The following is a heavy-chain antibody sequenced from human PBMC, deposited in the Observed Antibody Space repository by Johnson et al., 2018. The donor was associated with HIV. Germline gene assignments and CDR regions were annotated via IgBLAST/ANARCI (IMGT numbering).Heavy chain of an antibody. Sequence: QVQLVESGGGLAKPAWSPRLSCAASQFTFSTYAMHWVRQAQGKGLEWVAVISYDGSNKYYADSVKGRFTISRDNSKNTLYLQMNSLRAEDTAVYYCARDPDIWGQGTMVTVSS. CDR3: ARDPDI. V-gene: IGHV3-30*04. CDR2: ISYDGSNK. CDR1: QFTFSTYA. J-gene: IGHJ3*02.